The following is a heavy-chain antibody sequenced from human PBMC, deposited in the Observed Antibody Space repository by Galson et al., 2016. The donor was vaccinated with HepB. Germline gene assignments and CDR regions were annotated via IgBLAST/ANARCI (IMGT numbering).Heavy chain of an antibody. CDR3: AGGSFSDLDV. J-gene: IGHJ6*02. CDR1: GFNCGIYA. D-gene: IGHD1-26*01. Sequence: SLRLSCAASGFNCGIYAMNWVRQAPGKGLEWVSGLIGNTRETYYADSVKGRFTISIENVKNSLYLQMNSLRVEDTAGYYCAGGSFSDLDVWGQGTTVAVS. V-gene: IGHV3-23*01. CDR2: LIGNTRET.